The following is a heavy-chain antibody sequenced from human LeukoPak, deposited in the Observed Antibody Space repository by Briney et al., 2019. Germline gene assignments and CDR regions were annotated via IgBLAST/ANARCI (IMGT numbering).Heavy chain of an antibody. Sequence: GGSLRLSCAASGFTFSSYAMHWVRQAPGKGLEWVAVISYDGSNKYYADSVKGRFTISRDNSKNTLYLQMNSLRAEDTAVYYCARVGDSSSWYLAYWGQGTLVTVSS. CDR3: ARVGDSSSWYLAY. J-gene: IGHJ4*02. CDR1: GFTFSSYA. D-gene: IGHD6-13*01. CDR2: ISYDGSNK. V-gene: IGHV3-30*04.